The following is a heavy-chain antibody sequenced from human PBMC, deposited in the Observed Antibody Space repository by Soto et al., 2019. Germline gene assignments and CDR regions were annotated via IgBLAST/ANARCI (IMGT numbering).Heavy chain of an antibody. Sequence: GGSLRLSCAASGFTFSSYGMHWVRQAPGKGLEWVAVIWYDGSNKYYADSVKGRFTISRDNSKNTLYLQMNSLRAEDTAVYYCAREFVVPAANNYYYGMDVWGQGTTVTVSS. D-gene: IGHD2-2*01. V-gene: IGHV3-33*01. CDR3: AREFVVPAANNYYYGMDV. CDR2: IWYDGSNK. J-gene: IGHJ6*02. CDR1: GFTFSSYG.